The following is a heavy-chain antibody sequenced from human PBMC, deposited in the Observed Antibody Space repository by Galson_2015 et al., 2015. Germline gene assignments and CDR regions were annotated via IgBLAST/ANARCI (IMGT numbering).Heavy chain of an antibody. CDR1: GFSLSTSGVG. J-gene: IGHJ5*02. V-gene: IGHV2-5*01. CDR3: AHRRRGDYGDYVEYNWFDP. CDR2: IYWNDDK. Sequence: PALVKPTQTLTLTCTFSGFSLSTSGVGVGWIRQPPGKALEWLALIYWNDDKRCSPSLKSRLTITKDTSKNQVVLTMTNMDPVDTATYYCAHRRRGDYGDYVEYNWFDPWGQGTLVTVSS. D-gene: IGHD4-17*01.